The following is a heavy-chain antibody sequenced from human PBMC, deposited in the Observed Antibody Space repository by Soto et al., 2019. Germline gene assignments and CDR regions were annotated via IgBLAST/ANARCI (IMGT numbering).Heavy chain of an antibody. CDR2: INPSGGST. V-gene: IGHV1-46*01. CDR1: GYTFTSYY. D-gene: IGHD1-26*01. CDR3: ARDLSLREWELLGGLDY. J-gene: IGHJ4*02. Sequence: ASVKVSCKASGYTFTSYYMHWVRQAPGQGLEWMGIINPSGGSTSYAQKFQGRVTMTRDTSTSTVHMELSSLRSEDTAVYYCARDLSLREWELLGGLDYWGQGTLVTVSS.